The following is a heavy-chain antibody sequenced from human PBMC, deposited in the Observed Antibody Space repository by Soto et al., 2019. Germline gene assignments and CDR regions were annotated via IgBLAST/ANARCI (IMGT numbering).Heavy chain of an antibody. Sequence: QVQLVESGGGVSQPGRSRSLSCAASGFTFSTYAMPGVRQAPGKGLEWVAVISYDGSNKYYADSVKGRFTISRDNSKNTLYLQMNSLRAEDTAVYYCAKVLSGYDFDYWGQGTLVTVSS. CDR2: ISYDGSNK. CDR1: GFTFSTYA. V-gene: IGHV3-30*18. CDR3: AKVLSGYDFDY. D-gene: IGHD5-12*01. J-gene: IGHJ4*02.